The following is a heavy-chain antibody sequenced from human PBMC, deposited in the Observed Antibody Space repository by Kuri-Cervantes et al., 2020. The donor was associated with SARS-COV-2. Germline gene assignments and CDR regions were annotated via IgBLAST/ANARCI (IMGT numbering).Heavy chain of an antibody. CDR2: ISYDGSNK. D-gene: IGHD6-19*01. CDR3: ARGAVAGTLYYYYYGMDV. CDR1: GFTFSDYY. V-gene: IGHV3-30-3*01. J-gene: IGHJ6*02. Sequence: GGSLRLSCAASGFTFSDYYMTWIRQAPGKGLEWVAVISYDGSNKYYADSVKGRFTISRDNSKNTLYLQMDSLRAEDTAVYYCARGAVAGTLYYYYYGMDVWGQGTTVTVSS.